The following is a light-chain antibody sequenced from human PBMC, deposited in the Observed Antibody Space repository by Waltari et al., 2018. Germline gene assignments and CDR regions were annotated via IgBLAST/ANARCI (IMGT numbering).Light chain of an antibody. CDR2: EVI. J-gene: IGLJ1*01. CDR1: NSDVGNYNL. Sequence: QSALTQPASVSGTHGQSLTISCTGTNSDVGNYNLFSWYQHHPGEAPKLMICEVIKRPSGVSNRFSGSKSGNTASLTISGLQAEDEADYYCCSYAGSGTYVFGTGTKVTVL. V-gene: IGLV2-23*02. CDR3: CSYAGSGTYV.